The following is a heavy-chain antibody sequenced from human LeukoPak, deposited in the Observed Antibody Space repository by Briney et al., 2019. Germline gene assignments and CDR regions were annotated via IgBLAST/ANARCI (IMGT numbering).Heavy chain of an antibody. CDR2: IYYSGST. CDR3: ASGRYGYFDY. J-gene: IGHJ4*02. CDR1: GGSISSGGYY. V-gene: IGHV4-31*03. Sequence: SQTLSLTCTVSGGSISSGGYYWSWIRQHPGKGLEWIGYIYYSGSTYYNPSLKSRVTISVDTSKNQFSLKLSSVTAADTAVYCCASGRYGYFDYWGQGTLVTVSS. D-gene: IGHD5-18*01.